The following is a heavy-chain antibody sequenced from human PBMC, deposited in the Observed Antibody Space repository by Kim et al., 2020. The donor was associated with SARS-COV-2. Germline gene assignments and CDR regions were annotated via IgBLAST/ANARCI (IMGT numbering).Heavy chain of an antibody. CDR3: ASGTYYYGSGELGEVY. CDR1: GFTVSSNY. CDR2: IYSGGST. D-gene: IGHD3-10*01. V-gene: IGHV3-53*04. J-gene: IGHJ4*02. Sequence: GGSLRLSCAASGFTVSSNYMSWVRQAPGKGLEWVSVIYSGGSTYYADSVKGRFTISRHNSKNTLYLQMNSLRAEDTAVYYCASGTYYYGSGELGEVYWGQGTLVTVSS.